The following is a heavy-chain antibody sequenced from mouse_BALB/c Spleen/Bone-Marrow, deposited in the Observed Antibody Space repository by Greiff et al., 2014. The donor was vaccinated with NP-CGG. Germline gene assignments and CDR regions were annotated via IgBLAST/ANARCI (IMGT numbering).Heavy chain of an antibody. Sequence: EVHLVESGPELVKPGASVKISCKASGYTFTDYNTHWVKQSHGKSLEWIGYIYPYNGGTGYNQKFKSKATLTVDNSSSTAYMELRSLTSEDSAVYYCARLGRDYWGQGTALTVSS. CDR2: IYPYNGGT. CDR1: GYTFTDYN. CDR3: ARLGRDY. J-gene: IGHJ2*01. D-gene: IGHD4-1*01. V-gene: IGHV1S29*02.